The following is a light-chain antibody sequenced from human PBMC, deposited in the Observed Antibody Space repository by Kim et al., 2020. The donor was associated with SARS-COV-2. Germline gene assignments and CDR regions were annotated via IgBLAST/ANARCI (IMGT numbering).Light chain of an antibody. Sequence: EIVLTQSPGTLSLSPGERATLSCRASQSVSSDYLAWYQQKPGQAPRLLIYGASSRATGIPDRFSGSGSGTDFTLTISRLEPEDFAVYYCQQYGSSPPVYTFGQGTKLEI. CDR2: GAS. CDR1: QSVSSDY. V-gene: IGKV3-20*01. CDR3: QQYGSSPPVYT. J-gene: IGKJ2*01.